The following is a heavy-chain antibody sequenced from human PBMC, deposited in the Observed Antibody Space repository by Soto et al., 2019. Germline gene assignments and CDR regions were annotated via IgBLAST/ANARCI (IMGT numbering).Heavy chain of an antibody. CDR1: GYTFTSNG. J-gene: IGHJ4*02. Sequence: ASVKVSCKASGYTFTSNGISWVRQAPGQGLEWMGWISAYNGNTNYAQKLQGRVTMTTDTSTSTAYMELRSLRSDDTAVYYCARHCAYYYGDYGHFDYWGQGTLVTVSS. CDR2: ISAYNGNT. CDR3: ARHCAYYYGDYGHFDY. D-gene: IGHD4-17*01. V-gene: IGHV1-18*01.